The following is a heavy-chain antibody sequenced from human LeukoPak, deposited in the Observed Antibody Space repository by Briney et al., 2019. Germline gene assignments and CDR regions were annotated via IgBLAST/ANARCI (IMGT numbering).Heavy chain of an antibody. J-gene: IGHJ4*02. CDR3: ALLNRDSSGYYFIDY. CDR2: IYYSGST. CDR1: GGSISSSSYY. D-gene: IGHD3-22*01. Sequence: PSETLSLTCTVSGGSISSSSYYWGWIRQPPGKGLEWIGSIYYSGSTYYNPSLKSRVTISVDTSKNQFSLKLSSVTAADTAVYYCALLNRDSSGYYFIDYWGQGTLVTVSS. V-gene: IGHV4-39*01.